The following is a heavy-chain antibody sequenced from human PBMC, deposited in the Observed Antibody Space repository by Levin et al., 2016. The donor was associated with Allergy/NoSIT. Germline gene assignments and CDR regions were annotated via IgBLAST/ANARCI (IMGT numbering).Heavy chain of an antibody. D-gene: IGHD3-10*01. CDR2: IYYSGST. J-gene: IGHJ4*02. CDR1: GGSISSYY. V-gene: IGHV4-59*01. Sequence: SETLSLTCTVSGGSISSYYWSWIRQPPGKGLEWIGYIYYSGSTNYNPSLKSRVTISVDTSKNQFSLKLSSVTAADTAVYYCARVVRGVIGYWGQGTLVTVSS. CDR3: ARVVRGVIGY.